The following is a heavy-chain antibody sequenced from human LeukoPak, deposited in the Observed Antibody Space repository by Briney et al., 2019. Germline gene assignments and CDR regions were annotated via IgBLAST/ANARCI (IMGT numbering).Heavy chain of an antibody. CDR3: GSLPVDSGAFDI. V-gene: IGHV4-59*01. D-gene: IGHD3/OR15-3a*01. Sequence: PETLSLTCTVPGGSITSYSSSWIRPPPGKGLEWVGYIYYRVSTNNNPTPRRRVTISVDTTKNQFSMNKSTVTATNTAVYNCGSLPVDSGAFDIWGQGTMVTVSS. CDR2: IYYRVST. CDR1: GGSITSYS. J-gene: IGHJ3*02.